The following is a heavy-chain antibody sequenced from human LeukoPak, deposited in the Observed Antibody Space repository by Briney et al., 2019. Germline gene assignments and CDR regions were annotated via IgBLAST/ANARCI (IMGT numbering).Heavy chain of an antibody. Sequence: GASVKVSCKASGYNFIGYGITWVRQAPGQGLEWMGRISGYNGNTNYAQKLQGRVTMTTDTSTSTAYMELRSLRSDDTAVYYCARVFPLKVAGFDYWGQGTLVTVSS. CDR3: ARVFPLKVAGFDY. J-gene: IGHJ4*02. CDR2: ISGYNGNT. D-gene: IGHD6-19*01. CDR1: GYNFIGYG. V-gene: IGHV1-18*01.